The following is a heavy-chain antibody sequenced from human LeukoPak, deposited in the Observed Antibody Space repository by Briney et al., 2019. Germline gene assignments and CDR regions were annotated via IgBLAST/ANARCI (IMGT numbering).Heavy chain of an antibody. V-gene: IGHV3-11*01. D-gene: IGHD3-16*01. CDR2: ISSGGTIT. CDR1: RFNFSDHY. Sequence: GGSLRLSCVASRFNFSDHYMSWIRQAPGKGLEWVSYISSGGTITYHAGSVKGRFTVSRDNAKKSLYLQMNSLRGEDTAVYYCARHHEYERNSYGMDAWGQGTTVTVSS. J-gene: IGHJ6*02. CDR3: ARHHEYERNSYGMDA.